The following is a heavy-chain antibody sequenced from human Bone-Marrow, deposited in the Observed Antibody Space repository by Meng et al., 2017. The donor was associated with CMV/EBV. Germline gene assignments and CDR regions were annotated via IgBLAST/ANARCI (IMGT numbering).Heavy chain of an antibody. J-gene: IGHJ6*02. CDR1: GFTFSSYD. Sequence: GGSLRLSCAASGFTFSSYDMHWVRQATGKGLEWVSAIGTAGDTYYPGSVKGRFTISRENAKNSLYLQRNSLRAGDTAVYYCARGGTVTTILRGELHGMDVWGQGTTVTVSS. D-gene: IGHD4-11*01. CDR2: IGTAGDT. V-gene: IGHV3-13*01. CDR3: ARGGTVTTILRGELHGMDV.